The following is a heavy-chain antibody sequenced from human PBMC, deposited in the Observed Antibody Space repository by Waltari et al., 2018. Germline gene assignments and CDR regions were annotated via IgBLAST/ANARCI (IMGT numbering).Heavy chain of an antibody. D-gene: IGHD3-16*01. J-gene: IGHJ4*02. CDR1: GGSISSGSYY. V-gene: IGHV4-61*02. CDR3: GRVGGGKGYYFDY. CDR2: SYTSGST. Sequence: QVQLQESGPGLVKPSQTLSLTCTVPGGSISSGSYYWSWIRQPAGKGREGIGRSYTSGSTNYNPSLKSRVTISVDTSKNQFSLKLSSVTAADTAVYYCGRVGGGKGYYFDYWGQGTLVTVSS.